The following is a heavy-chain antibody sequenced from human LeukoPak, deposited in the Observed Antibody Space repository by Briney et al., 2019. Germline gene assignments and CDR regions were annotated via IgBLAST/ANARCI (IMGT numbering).Heavy chain of an antibody. CDR2: ISGDGAST. J-gene: IGHJ3*02. CDR1: GFTFNTYW. D-gene: IGHD6-13*01. V-gene: IGHV3-74*01. CDR3: ARDQTYSSSWYYVFDI. Sequence: PGGSLRLSCTASGFTFNTYWMHWVRQAPGKGLVWVSRISGDGASTNYADSVKGRFTISRDDSKNTLYLQMNSLRAEDTAVYYCARDQTYSSSWYYVFDIWGQGTVVTVSS.